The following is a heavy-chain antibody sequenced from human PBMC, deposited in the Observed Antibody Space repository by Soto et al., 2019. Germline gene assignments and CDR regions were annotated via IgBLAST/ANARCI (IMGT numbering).Heavy chain of an antibody. Sequence: PGGSLRLSCAASGFNLRSYAVHWVRQAPGKGLEWVAGMSYDGSNQYYADSVKGRFTISRDNSKNTLYLQMNSLRAEDTAVYYCEREILKSNAPRRWFDTWGQGTRVTVSS. CDR3: EREILKSNAPRRWFDT. V-gene: IGHV3-30-3*01. D-gene: IGHD3-3*01. J-gene: IGHJ5*02. CDR1: GFNLRSYA. CDR2: MSYDGSNQ.